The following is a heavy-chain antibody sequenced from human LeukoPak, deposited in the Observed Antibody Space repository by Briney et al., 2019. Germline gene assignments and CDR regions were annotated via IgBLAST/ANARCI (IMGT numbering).Heavy chain of an antibody. Sequence: GGSLRLSCAASGFTVSSNYMSWVRQAPGKGLEWVSVIYSGGSTYYADSVKGRFTISRDNSKSTLYIQMNSLRAEDTAVYYCARRPLRGGWFDPWGQGTLVTVSS. CDR1: GFTVSSNY. V-gene: IGHV3-53*01. CDR2: IYSGGST. CDR3: ARRPLRGGWFDP. D-gene: IGHD3-10*01. J-gene: IGHJ5*02.